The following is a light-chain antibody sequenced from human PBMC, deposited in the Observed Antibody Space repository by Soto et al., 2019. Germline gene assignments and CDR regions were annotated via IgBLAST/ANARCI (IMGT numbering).Light chain of an antibody. V-gene: IGKV1-39*01. CDR3: QQSYSTAKT. Sequence: DIQMTQSPSSLSASVGDRGTITFRASQSISTYLSWYQQRPGKAPKLLIYAASSLQSGVPSRFSGSGSGTDFTLIISSLQPEDFATYYCQQSYSTAKTFGLGTKVDIK. CDR2: AAS. CDR1: QSISTY. J-gene: IGKJ1*01.